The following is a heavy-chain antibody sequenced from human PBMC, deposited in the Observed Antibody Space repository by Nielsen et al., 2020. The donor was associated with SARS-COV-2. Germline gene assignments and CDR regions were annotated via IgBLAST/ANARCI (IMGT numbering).Heavy chain of an antibody. CDR1: GFTIANYA. V-gene: IGHV3-23*01. J-gene: IGHJ4*01. D-gene: IGHD2-2*01. Sequence: GESLKISCAAPGFTIANYAMSWVRQAPGKGLEWVSNIGAAGVSRDYADSVKGRFTISRDNSKNTLYLQMNSLRAEDTAKYYCAKAGGVLVTAAKRYFDYWGQGTLVTVSS. CDR3: AKAGGVLVTAAKRYFDY. CDR2: IGAAGVSR.